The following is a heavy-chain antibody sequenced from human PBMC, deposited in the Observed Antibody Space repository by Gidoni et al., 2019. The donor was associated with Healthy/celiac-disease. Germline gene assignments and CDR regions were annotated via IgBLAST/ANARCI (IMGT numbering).Heavy chain of an antibody. CDR1: GYTFTGYY. J-gene: IGHJ5*02. CDR2: INPNSGGT. CDR3: ARDPAFGYCSSTSCYTTNWFDP. V-gene: IGHV1-2*02. D-gene: IGHD2-2*02. Sequence: QVQLVQSGAAVKKPGASVKVSCKASGYTFTGYYMHWVRQAPGQGLQWMGWINPNSGGTNYAQKFQGRVTMTRDTSISTAYMELSRLRSDDTAVYYCARDPAFGYCSSTSCYTTNWFDPWGQGTLVTVSS.